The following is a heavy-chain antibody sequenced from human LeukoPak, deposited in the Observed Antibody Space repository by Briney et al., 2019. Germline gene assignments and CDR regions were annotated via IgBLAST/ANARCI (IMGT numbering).Heavy chain of an antibody. Sequence: SETLSLTCTVSGGSTSSYYWNWIRQSPGKGLEWIGYISYGETTNYNPSLKSRVTISVATSKNQFSLKLTSVTAADTAVYYCARGSGWNNYFDFWGQGTLVTVSS. D-gene: IGHD6-19*01. J-gene: IGHJ4*02. CDR2: ISYGETT. CDR3: ARGSGWNNYFDF. V-gene: IGHV4-59*08. CDR1: GGSTSSYY.